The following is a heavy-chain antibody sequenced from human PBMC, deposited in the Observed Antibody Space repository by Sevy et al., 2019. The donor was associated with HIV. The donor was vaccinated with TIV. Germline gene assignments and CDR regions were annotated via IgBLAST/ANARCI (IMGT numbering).Heavy chain of an antibody. CDR2: IDYSGST. CDR3: ASPRSFFGSGSYFSNWFDP. J-gene: IGHJ5*02. CDR1: GGSISYTTYY. V-gene: IGHV4-39*01. Sequence: SETLSLTCTVSGGSISYTTYYWGWVRQPPGKGLEWIGGIDYSGSTYYKPPLRSRVTMSVDTSKNQFSLKLSSVTAADTAVYYCASPRSFFGSGSYFSNWFDPWGQGTLVTVSS. D-gene: IGHD3-10*01.